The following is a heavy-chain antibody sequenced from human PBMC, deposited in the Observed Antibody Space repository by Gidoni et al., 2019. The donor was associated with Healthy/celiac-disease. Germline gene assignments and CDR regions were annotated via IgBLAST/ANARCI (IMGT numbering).Heavy chain of an antibody. D-gene: IGHD6-13*01. Sequence: QVQLVQSGAEVKKPGTSVKVSCKASGYTFTRYAMHWGRQAPGQRLEWMGWINAGNGKTKYSQKFQGRVTITRDTSASTAYMELSSLRSEDTAVYYCARDRYSSSWFYGYWGQGTLVTVSS. J-gene: IGHJ4*02. V-gene: IGHV1-3*01. CDR1: GYTFTRYA. CDR3: ARDRYSSSWFYGY. CDR2: INAGNGKT.